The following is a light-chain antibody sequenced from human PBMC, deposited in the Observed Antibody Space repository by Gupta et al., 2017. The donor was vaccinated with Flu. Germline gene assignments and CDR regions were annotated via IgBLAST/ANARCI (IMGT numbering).Light chain of an antibody. V-gene: IGKV4-1*01. CDR1: RNVLSPSNNKNF. CDR2: WAS. J-gene: IGKJ5*01. CDR3: QQDYGYYT. Sequence: EIVMTQSPDYLPVSLGGRATMNCKSSRNVLSPSNNKNFLAWFQQKPRQPPKLLLFWASNRKSGVTDRFSGSGDEKDFNLTSSDRQDDDVAIYYWQQDYGYYTFGQGTRIEIK.